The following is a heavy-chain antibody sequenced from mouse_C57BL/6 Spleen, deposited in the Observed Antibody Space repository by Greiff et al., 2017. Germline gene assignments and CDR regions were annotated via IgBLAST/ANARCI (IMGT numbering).Heavy chain of an antibody. CDR1: GYAFTNYL. V-gene: IGHV1-54*01. J-gene: IGHJ2*01. D-gene: IGHD1-1*01. Sequence: VQLQQSGAELVRPGTSVKVSCKASGYAFTNYLIEWVKQRPGQGLEWIGVINPGSGGTNYNEKFKGKATLTADKSSSTAYMQLSSLTSEDSAVYFCARYYSYYFDYWGKGTTLTVSS. CDR2: INPGSGGT. CDR3: ARYYSYYFDY.